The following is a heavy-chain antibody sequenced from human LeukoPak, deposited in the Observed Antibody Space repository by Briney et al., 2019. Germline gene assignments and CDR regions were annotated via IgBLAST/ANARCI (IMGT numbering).Heavy chain of an antibody. J-gene: IGHJ1*01. Sequence: ASEKVSCKASGYTFTGYYMHWVRQAPGQGLEWMGWINPNSGGTNFAPKFQGRVTMTRDTSISTAYMELSRPRSDDTAVYYCARVDIVVVVAATTGFQHWGQGTLVTVSS. CDR3: ARVDIVVVVAATTGFQH. D-gene: IGHD2-15*01. CDR2: INPNSGGT. CDR1: GYTFTGYY. V-gene: IGHV1-2*02.